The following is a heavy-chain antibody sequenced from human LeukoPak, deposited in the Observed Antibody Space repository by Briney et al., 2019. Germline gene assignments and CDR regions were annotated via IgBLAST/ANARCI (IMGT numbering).Heavy chain of an antibody. V-gene: IGHV3-30*18. Sequence: GGSLRLSCAASGFTLSSYGMHWVRQAPGKGLEWVAVISYDGSNKYYADSVKGRLTISRDNSKNTLYLQMNSLRAEDTAVYYCAKGSIAVADVDYFDYWGQGTLVTVSS. CDR2: ISYDGSNK. J-gene: IGHJ4*02. CDR3: AKGSIAVADVDYFDY. D-gene: IGHD6-19*01. CDR1: GFTLSSYG.